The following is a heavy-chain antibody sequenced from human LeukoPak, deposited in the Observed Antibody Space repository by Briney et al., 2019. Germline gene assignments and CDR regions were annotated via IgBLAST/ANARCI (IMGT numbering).Heavy chain of an antibody. Sequence: ASVKVSCKASGYTFTGYYMHWVRQAPGQGLEWMGWINPNSGGTNYAQKFQGRVTMTRDTSISTAYMELSRLRSDDTAVYYCAKISHGYGDYFDYWGQGTLVTVSS. D-gene: IGHD4-17*01. J-gene: IGHJ4*02. V-gene: IGHV1-2*02. CDR2: INPNSGGT. CDR1: GYTFTGYY. CDR3: AKISHGYGDYFDY.